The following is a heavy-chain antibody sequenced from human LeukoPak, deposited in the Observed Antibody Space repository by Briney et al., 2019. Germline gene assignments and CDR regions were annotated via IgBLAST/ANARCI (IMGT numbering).Heavy chain of an antibody. CDR2: IYTSGST. Sequence: SETLSLTCTVSGGSISSGSYYWSWIRQPAGKGLEWIGRIYTSGSTNYNPSLKSRVTISVDTSKNQFSLKLSSVTAADTAVYYCARVVSRQLRFLGWLSDWFDPWGQGTLVTVSS. V-gene: IGHV4-61*02. D-gene: IGHD3-3*01. CDR1: GGSISSGSYY. J-gene: IGHJ5*02. CDR3: ARVVSRQLRFLGWLSDWFDP.